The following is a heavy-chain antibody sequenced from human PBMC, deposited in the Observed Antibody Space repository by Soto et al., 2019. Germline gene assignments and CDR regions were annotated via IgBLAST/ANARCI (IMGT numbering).Heavy chain of an antibody. CDR3: ARAAYAYGDYGQYSYYSGMDV. V-gene: IGHV4-61*01. Sequence: SWSLPLTCTVAHGSVNIRNYYCSWVRQPPGKGLEWIGYIYDSGGTKYNPSLKSRVTISIDTSKNQFSLKLSSVTAAATALYYCARAAYAYGDYGQYSYYSGMDVWGQGTTVTVSS. J-gene: IGHJ6*02. CDR2: IYDSGGT. CDR1: HGSVNIRNYY. D-gene: IGHD4-17*01.